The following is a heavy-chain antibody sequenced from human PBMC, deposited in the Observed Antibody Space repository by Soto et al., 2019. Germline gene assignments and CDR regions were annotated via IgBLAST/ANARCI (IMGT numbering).Heavy chain of an antibody. CDR2: INPNSGGT. V-gene: IGHV1-2*04. CDR3: ARGVSGIYSYGFNY. CDR1: GYTFTGYY. Sequence: GASVKVSCKASGYTFTGYYMHWVRQAPGQGLEWMGWINPNSGGTNYAQKFQGWVTMTRDTSISTAYMELSRLRSDDTAVYYCARGVSGIYSYGFNYWGQGTLVTVSS. J-gene: IGHJ4*02. D-gene: IGHD5-18*01.